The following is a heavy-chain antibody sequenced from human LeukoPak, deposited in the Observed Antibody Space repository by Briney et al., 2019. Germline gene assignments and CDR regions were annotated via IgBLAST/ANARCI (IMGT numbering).Heavy chain of an antibody. Sequence: SETLSLTCTVSGGSISSYYWSWLRQPPGKGLEWIGYIYYSGSTNYNPSLKSRVTISVDTSKNQFSLKLSSVTAADTAVYYCARDDGGGYSYAFDPWGQGTLVTVSS. V-gene: IGHV4-59*01. CDR2: IYYSGST. J-gene: IGHJ5*02. D-gene: IGHD5-18*01. CDR1: GGSISSYY. CDR3: ARDDGGGYSYAFDP.